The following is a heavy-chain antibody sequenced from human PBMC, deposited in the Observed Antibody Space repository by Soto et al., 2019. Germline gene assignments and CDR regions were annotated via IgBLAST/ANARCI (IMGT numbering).Heavy chain of an antibody. V-gene: IGHV1-69*01. Sequence: QVQLVQSGAEVKKPGSSVKVSCKASGGTFSSSAISWVRQAPGQGLEWMGGIIPMSGIGEYAQKFQGRVTITADDSTSTVYMELNRLRSEDTAVYYCVRDGSIAAAGSNYYYGMDVWGQGTTVTVSS. CDR3: VRDGSIAAAGSNYYYGMDV. J-gene: IGHJ6*02. CDR2: IIPMSGIG. D-gene: IGHD6-13*01. CDR1: GGTFSSSA.